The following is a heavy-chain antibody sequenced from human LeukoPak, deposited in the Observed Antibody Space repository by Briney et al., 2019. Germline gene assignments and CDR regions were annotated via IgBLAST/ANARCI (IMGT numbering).Heavy chain of an antibody. D-gene: IGHD5-12*01. CDR3: AKNGYSGYDNYYYYYMDV. J-gene: IGHJ6*03. CDR2: ISGSGGST. CDR1: GFTFSSYA. V-gene: IGHV3-23*01. Sequence: GGSLRLSCAASGFTFSSYAMSWVRQAPGKGLEWVSAISGSGGSTYYADSVKGRFTISRDNSKSTLYLQMNSLRAEDTAVYYCAKNGYSGYDNYYYYYMDVWGKGTTVTVSS.